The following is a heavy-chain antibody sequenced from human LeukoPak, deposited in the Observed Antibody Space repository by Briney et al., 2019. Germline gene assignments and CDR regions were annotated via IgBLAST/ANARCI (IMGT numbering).Heavy chain of an antibody. CDR2: INHSGST. CDR3: ARGRSTMVRGVRNWFDL. J-gene: IGHJ5*02. V-gene: IGHV4-34*01. CDR1: GGSFSGYY. Sequence: SETLSLTCAVYGGSFSGYYWSWIRQPPGKGLEWIGEINHSGSTNYNPSLKSRVTISVDTSKNQFSLKLSSVTAADTAVYYCARGRSTMVRGVRNWFDLWGQGTLVTVSS. D-gene: IGHD3-10*01.